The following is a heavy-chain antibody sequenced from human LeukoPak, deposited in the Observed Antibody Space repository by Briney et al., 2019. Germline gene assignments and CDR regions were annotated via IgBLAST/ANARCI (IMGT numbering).Heavy chain of an antibody. CDR3: ARGLIAAAGTLPY. V-gene: IGHV1-8*01. CDR2: MNPNSGNT. J-gene: IGHJ4*02. Sequence: ASVKVSCKASGYTFTSYDINWVRQATGQGLEWMGWMNPNSGNTGYAQKFQGRVTMTRNTSISTAYMELSSLRSEDTAVYYCARGLIAAAGTLPYWGQRTLVTVSS. CDR1: GYTFTSYD. D-gene: IGHD6-13*01.